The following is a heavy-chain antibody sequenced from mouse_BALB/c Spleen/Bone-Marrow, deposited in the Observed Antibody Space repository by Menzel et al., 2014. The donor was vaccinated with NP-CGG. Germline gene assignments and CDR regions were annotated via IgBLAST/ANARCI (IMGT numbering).Heavy chain of an antibody. CDR1: GYTFTSYW. J-gene: IGHJ1*01. Sequence: LQQSGSELVRPGASVKLSCKASGYTFTSYWMHWVKQRPGQGLEWTGNNYPGSGSTNYGEKFKSKATLTVDTSSSTAYMQLSSLTSEDSAVYCCTREDRDWYFDVWGAGTTVTVSS. V-gene: IGHV1S22*01. CDR2: NYPGSGST. CDR3: TREDRDWYFDV.